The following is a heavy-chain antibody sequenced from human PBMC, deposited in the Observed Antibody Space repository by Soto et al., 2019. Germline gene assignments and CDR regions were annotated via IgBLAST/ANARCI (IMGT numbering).Heavy chain of an antibody. CDR2: IIPIFGTA. D-gene: IGHD1-7*01. CDR3: ARDSGITGTRYYYYGMDV. V-gene: IGHV1-69*06. CDR1: GYTFSSYA. J-gene: IGHJ6*02. Sequence: QVQLVQSGAEVKKPGASVKVSCKASGYTFSSYAISWVRQAPGQGLEWMGGIIPIFGTANYAQKFQGRVTITADKSTSTAYMELSSLRSEDTAVYYCARDSGITGTRYYYYGMDVWGQGTTVTVSS.